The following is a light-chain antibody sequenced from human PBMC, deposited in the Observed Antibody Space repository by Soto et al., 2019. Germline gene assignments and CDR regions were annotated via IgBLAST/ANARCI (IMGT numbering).Light chain of an antibody. J-gene: IGKJ4*01. CDR1: QSVSTY. CDR2: DAS. CDR3: QQRSNWRST. V-gene: IGKV3-11*01. Sequence: EIVLTQSPGTLSLSPGERATLSCRASQSVSTYVAWYQQKAGQAPRLLIYDASNRATGIPARFSGSGSGTDFTLTISNLEPEDFAVYFCQQRSNWRSTFGGGTKVDIK.